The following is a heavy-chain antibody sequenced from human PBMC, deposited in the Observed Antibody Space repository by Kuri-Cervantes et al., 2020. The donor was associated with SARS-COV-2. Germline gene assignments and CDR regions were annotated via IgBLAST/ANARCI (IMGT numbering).Heavy chain of an antibody. CDR2: INPEGTEK. CDR1: GFPFSNFW. CDR3: ASGHYGS. D-gene: IGHD3-16*01. V-gene: IGHV3-7*01. Sequence: GESLKISCAASGFPFSNFWIYWVRQTPGKRLEGVANINPEGTEKFYVDSVKGRVPISRDNARGLVSLQMNSLRVEDTGIYYCASGHYGSWGQGTLVTVSS. J-gene: IGHJ5*02.